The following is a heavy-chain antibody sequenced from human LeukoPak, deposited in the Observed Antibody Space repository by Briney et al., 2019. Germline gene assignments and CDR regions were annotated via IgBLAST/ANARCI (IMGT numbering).Heavy chain of an antibody. CDR2: IYYSGST. V-gene: IGHV4-38-2*02. J-gene: IGHJ1*01. Sequence: SETLSLTCTVSGYSISSGYYWGWIRQPPGKGLEWIGSIYYSGSTYYNPSLKSRVTISVDTSKNQFSLKLSSVTAADTAVYYCLGIMVYPNFFQHWGQGTLVTVSS. D-gene: IGHD2-8*01. CDR3: LGIMVYPNFFQH. CDR1: GYSISSGYY.